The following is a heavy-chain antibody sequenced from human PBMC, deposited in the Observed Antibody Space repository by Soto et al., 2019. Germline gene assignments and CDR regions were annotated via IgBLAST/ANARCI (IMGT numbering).Heavy chain of an antibody. J-gene: IGHJ4*02. D-gene: IGHD4-17*01. V-gene: IGHV4-4*08. CDR2: ISSTGST. CDR1: GGSISSYY. CDR3: ARRYGDSY. Sequence: QVHLQESGPGLVKPSETLSLTCTVSGGSISSYYGSWIRQPPGKGLEWIGCISSTGSTNYNPPPTSRVTIAVDTPKNQFSLNLSSVTAAHTAVYHCARRYGDSYWGQGILVTVSS.